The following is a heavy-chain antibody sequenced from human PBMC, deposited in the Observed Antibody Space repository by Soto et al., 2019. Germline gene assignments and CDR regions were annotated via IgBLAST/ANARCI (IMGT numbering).Heavy chain of an antibody. D-gene: IGHD6-13*01. CDR2: IYYSGST. Sequence: QVQLQESGPGLMKSSETLSLTCTVSGDSISDYYWSWIRQPPGKGLEWLGYIYYSGSTNYNPSLKSRGTIPVDTSKNQFSLKLSSVTAADTAVYYCARDLFYSSRGHFEVWGQGALVTVSS. CDR1: GDSISDYY. CDR3: ARDLFYSSRGHFEV. J-gene: IGHJ4*02. V-gene: IGHV4-59*01.